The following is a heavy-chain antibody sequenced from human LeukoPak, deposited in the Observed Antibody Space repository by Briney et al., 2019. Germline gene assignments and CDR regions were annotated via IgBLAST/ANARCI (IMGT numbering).Heavy chain of an antibody. CDR1: GGTFSSYA. J-gene: IGHJ4*02. V-gene: IGHV1-69*05. D-gene: IGHD3-16*01. CDR3: ARDGVQSRGSYFDY. CDR2: IIPIFGTA. Sequence: GASVKVSCKASGGTFSSYAISWVRQAPGQGLEWMGGIIPIFGTANYAQKLQGRVTMTTDTSTSTAYMELRSLRSDDTAVYYCARDGVQSRGSYFDYWGQGTLVTVSS.